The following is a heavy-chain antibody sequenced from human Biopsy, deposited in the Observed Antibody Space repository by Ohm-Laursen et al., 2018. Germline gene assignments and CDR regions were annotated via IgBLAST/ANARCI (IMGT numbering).Heavy chain of an antibody. V-gene: IGHV1-46*01. CDR1: GNTFATYH. J-gene: IGHJ6*02. D-gene: IGHD5-24*01. CDR3: ARAGAGSDGTDSYYYGMDV. Sequence: SVKVSCKASGNTFATYHIHWVRQSPGQGLEWMGVISPSGATTSFSQKFQGRITMTRDTSTGTVYMDLNSLGSEDTAVYYCARAGAGSDGTDSYYYGMDVWGPGTTVTVSS. CDR2: ISPSGATT.